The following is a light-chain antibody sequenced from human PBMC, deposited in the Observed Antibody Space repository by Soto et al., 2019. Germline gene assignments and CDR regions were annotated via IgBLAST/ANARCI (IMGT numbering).Light chain of an antibody. CDR2: AAS. CDR1: QSISGY. CDR3: QQSYSTPPT. V-gene: IGKV1-39*01. J-gene: IGKJ5*01. Sequence: DLQMTQSPSSLSASVGDRVTITCRASQSISGYLNWYQQKPGKAPKLLIYAASSLQSGVPSRFSGSGSGTDFTLTISSLQPEDFATYYCQQSYSTPPTFGQGTRLEIK.